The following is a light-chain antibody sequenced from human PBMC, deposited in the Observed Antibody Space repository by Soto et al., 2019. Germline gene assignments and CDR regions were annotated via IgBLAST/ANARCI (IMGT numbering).Light chain of an antibody. CDR2: DAS. Sequence: DIQMTQSPSTLSASVGDRVTITCRASQGISTWLAWYQQKPGKAPKVLIYDASRLEGGVPSRFSGSGSATEFTLTVSSLQHDDLETYSCQQYDSYPLTLGGGTKVDIK. J-gene: IGKJ4*01. V-gene: IGKV1-5*01. CDR1: QGISTW. CDR3: QQYDSYPLT.